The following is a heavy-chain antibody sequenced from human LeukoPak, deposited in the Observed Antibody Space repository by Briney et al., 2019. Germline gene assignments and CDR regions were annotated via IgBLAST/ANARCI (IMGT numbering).Heavy chain of an antibody. V-gene: IGHV3-66*03. Sequence: GGSLRLSCAASGFTFSTYAMSWVRQAPGKGLEWVSVIHKNAITYYADSVKGRFTISRDNSKNTLFLQMNSLRPEDTAVYYCARDLKTAMDYFDYWGQGALVTVSS. D-gene: IGHD2-2*01. CDR2: IHKNAIT. CDR3: ARDLKTAMDYFDY. J-gene: IGHJ4*02. CDR1: GFTFSTYA.